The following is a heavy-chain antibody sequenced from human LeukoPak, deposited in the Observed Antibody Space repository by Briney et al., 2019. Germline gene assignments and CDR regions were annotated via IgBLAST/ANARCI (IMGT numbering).Heavy chain of an antibody. D-gene: IGHD6-13*01. CDR3: AREPRSIAAAGHYYYGMDV. CDR1: GYTFTSYG. V-gene: IGHV1-18*01. J-gene: IGHJ6*02. Sequence: ASVKVSCKASGYTFTSYGISWVRQAPGQGLEWMGWISAYNGNTNYAQKLQGRVTMTTDTSTSTAYMELRSLRSDDTAVYYCAREPRSIAAAGHYYYGMDVWGQGTTVTVSS. CDR2: ISAYNGNT.